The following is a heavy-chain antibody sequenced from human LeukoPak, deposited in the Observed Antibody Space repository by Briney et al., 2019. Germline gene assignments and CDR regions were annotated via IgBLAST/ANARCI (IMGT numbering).Heavy chain of an antibody. J-gene: IGHJ6*03. V-gene: IGHV4-59*01. Sequence: SETLSLTCTVSGGSISSYYWSWIRQPPGKGLEWIGYIYYSGSTNYNPSLTSRVTISVDTSKNQFSLKLSSVTAADTAVYYCARDGHYYYMDVWGKGTTVTVSS. CDR2: IYYSGST. CDR3: ARDGHYYYMDV. CDR1: GGSISSYY.